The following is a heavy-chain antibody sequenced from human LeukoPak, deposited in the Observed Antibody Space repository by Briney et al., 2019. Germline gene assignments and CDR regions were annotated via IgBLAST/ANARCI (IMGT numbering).Heavy chain of an antibody. Sequence: ASVKVSCKASGYTFTSYGISWVRQAPGQGLEWMGWISAYNGNTNYAQKLQGRVTMTTDTSTSTAYMELRSLRSDDTAVYYCARDSRGYDRWSDHAFDIWGQGQWSPSLQ. CDR2: ISAYNGNT. D-gene: IGHD5-12*01. CDR1: GYTFTSYG. J-gene: IGHJ3*02. CDR3: ARDSRGYDRWSDHAFDI. V-gene: IGHV1-18*01.